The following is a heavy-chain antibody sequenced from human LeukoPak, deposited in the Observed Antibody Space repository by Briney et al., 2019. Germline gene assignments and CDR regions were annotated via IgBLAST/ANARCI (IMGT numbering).Heavy chain of an antibody. Sequence: ASVKVSCKASGYTFTGYYMHWVRPAPGQGVEWMGRINPNSGGTNYAQKFQGRVTMTRDTTISTVYMELSRLRSDDTAVYYCARELIAVAGCFDYWGQGTLVTVSS. D-gene: IGHD6-19*01. J-gene: IGHJ4*02. CDR1: GYTFTGYY. V-gene: IGHV1-2*06. CDR3: ARELIAVAGCFDY. CDR2: INPNSGGT.